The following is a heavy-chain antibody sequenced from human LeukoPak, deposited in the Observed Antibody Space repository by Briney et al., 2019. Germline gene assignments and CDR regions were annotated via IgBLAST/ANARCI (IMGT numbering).Heavy chain of an antibody. D-gene: IGHD3-22*01. V-gene: IGHV1-3*01. J-gene: IGHJ4*02. CDR2: INAGIGNT. CDR1: GYTFTSYA. CDR3: ARGAYYYDSSGYYD. Sequence: ASVKVSCKASGYTFTSYAMHWVRQAPGQRLEWMGWINAGIGNTKYSQKFQGRVTITRDTSASTAYMELSSLRSEDTAVYYCARGAYYYDSSGYYDWGQGTLVTVSS.